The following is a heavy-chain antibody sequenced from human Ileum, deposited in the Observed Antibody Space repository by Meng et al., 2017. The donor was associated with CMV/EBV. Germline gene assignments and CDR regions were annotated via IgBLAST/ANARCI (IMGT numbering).Heavy chain of an antibody. D-gene: IGHD3-22*01. Sequence: FSSSLAGVGVGWVRQPPGKALEWLAFIYWNDDRRYSPSLKSRLTITTDTSKNQAVLTMTNMDPVDTATYFCAHSSYDSNGYYFFDHWGQGTLVTVSS. CDR2: IYWNDDR. V-gene: IGHV2-5*01. CDR3: AHSSYDSNGYYFFDH. J-gene: IGHJ4*02. CDR1: FSSSLAGVG.